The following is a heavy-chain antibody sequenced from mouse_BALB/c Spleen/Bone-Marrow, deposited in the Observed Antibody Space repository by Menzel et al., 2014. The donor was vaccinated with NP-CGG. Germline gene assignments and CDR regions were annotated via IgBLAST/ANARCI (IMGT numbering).Heavy chain of an antibody. J-gene: IGHJ1*01. CDR2: ISSGGSYT. V-gene: IGHV5-9-3*01. CDR3: ARRDYGYFDV. Sequence: EVKLVESGGGLVKPGGSLKLSCAASGFTFSSYAMSWVRQTPEKRLEWVATISSGGSYTYYTDSVKGRFTISRDNAKNTLYLQMSSLRSEDTAMYYCARRDYGYFDVWGAGTTVTVSS. CDR1: GFTFSSYA.